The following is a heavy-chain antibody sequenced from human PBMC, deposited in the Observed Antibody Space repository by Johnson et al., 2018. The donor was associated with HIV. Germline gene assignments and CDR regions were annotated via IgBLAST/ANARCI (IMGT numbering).Heavy chain of an antibody. Sequence: VQVVESGGGVVRPGGSLRLSCADSGFTVSGNYMTWVRQAPGKGLEWVSVIFSGGTTYYAGSVHGRFTISRDNSKNTLYLQMNSLRAEDTAVYYCARACRDGYTCDAFDIWGQGTMVTVSS. CDR2: IFSGGTT. CDR3: ARACRDGYTCDAFDI. V-gene: IGHV3-66*01. D-gene: IGHD5-24*01. J-gene: IGHJ3*02. CDR1: GFTVSGNY.